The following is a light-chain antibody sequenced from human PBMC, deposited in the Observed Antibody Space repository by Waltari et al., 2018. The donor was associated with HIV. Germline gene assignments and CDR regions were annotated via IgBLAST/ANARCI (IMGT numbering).Light chain of an antibody. V-gene: IGLV1-47*01. J-gene: IGLJ1*01. CDR1: RSNIGSNY. Sequence: QSVLTQPPSASGTPGQRVTVSCSGSRSNIGSNYVYWYQRHPGTAPKLLIYRNYNRPSGVPDRFSGSKSGTSDSLAISGLRSEDEADYYCAAWDGSLSNYVFGTGTKVTVL. CDR2: RNY. CDR3: AAWDGSLSNYV.